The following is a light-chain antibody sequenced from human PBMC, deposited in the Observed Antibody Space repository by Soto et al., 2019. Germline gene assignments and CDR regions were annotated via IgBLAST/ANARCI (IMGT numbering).Light chain of an antibody. CDR3: QQHYTTPRT. CDR2: WAS. V-gene: IGKV4-1*01. J-gene: IGKJ1*01. CDR1: QSILFTSDNKNY. Sequence: DIVMTQSPDSLAVSLGERATIHCKSSQSILFTSDNKNYLAWYQQKSGQPPRLLIYWASTRESGVPDRFSGRGSGTDFSLTISSLEAEDVAVHYCQQHYTTPRTFGQGTKVDIK.